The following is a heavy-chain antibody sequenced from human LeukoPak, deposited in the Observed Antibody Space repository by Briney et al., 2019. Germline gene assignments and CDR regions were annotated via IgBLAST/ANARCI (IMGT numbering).Heavy chain of an antibody. V-gene: IGHV3-30*04. Sequence: GASLRLSCEASGFTFNNYAMHWVRQAPGEGLEWVAVISRDGTLQYYADSVKGRLTISRDNSQSTLYLHMNSLSTEDTALYYCARAVPAPGTPENAFDIWGQGTMVTVSS. CDR3: ARAVPAPGTPENAFDI. CDR1: GFTFNNYA. J-gene: IGHJ3*02. D-gene: IGHD6-13*01. CDR2: ISRDGTLQ.